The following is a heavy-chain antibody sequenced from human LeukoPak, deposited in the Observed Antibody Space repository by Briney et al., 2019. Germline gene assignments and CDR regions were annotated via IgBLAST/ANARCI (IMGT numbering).Heavy chain of an antibody. D-gene: IGHD6-13*01. J-gene: IGHJ4*02. CDR1: GFTFSSYS. V-gene: IGHV3-48*01. Sequence: PGGSLRLSCAAFGFTFSSYSMNWVRQAPGKGLEWVSYISSSSSTIYYADSVKGRFTISRDNAKNTLYLQLNSLRAEDTAVYYCAKIGSWSLSQIDYWGQGTLVTVSS. CDR2: ISSSSSTI. CDR3: AKIGSWSLSQIDY.